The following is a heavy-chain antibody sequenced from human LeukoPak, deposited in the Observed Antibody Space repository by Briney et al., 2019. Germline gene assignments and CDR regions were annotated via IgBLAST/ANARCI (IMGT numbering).Heavy chain of an antibody. CDR3: ARDGGAAAGY. J-gene: IGHJ4*02. CDR2: MYRGGST. V-gene: IGHV3-66*01. Sequence: GGSLRLSCAASGFTVSNNYMGWVRQAPGKGLEWVSVMYRGGSTYYADSVQGRFTMSRDNSKNTLYLQMNSLRAKDTAVYYCARDGGAAAGYWGQGTLVTVSS. D-gene: IGHD6-13*01. CDR1: GFTVSNNY.